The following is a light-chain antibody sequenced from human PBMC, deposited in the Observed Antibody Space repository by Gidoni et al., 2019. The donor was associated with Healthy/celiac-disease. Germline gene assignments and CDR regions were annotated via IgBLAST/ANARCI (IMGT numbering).Light chain of an antibody. CDR3: QVWDSSSEYVV. CDR1: NIGSKS. V-gene: IGLV3-21*03. CDR2: DDS. Sequence: SYVLTQPPSVSVAPGKTARITGGGNNIGSKSGHWYQQKPGQAPVLVVYDDSDRPSGIPEGFSGSNSGNTATLTISRVEAGDEADYYCQVWDSSSEYVVFGGGTKLTVL. J-gene: IGLJ2*01.